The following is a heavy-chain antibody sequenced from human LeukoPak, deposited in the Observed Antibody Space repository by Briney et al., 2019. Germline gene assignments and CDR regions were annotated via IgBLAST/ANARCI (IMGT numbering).Heavy chain of an antibody. CDR3: ARGYGSGEDGDY. CDR2: INWNGGST. D-gene: IGHD3-10*01. V-gene: IGHV3-20*04. J-gene: IGHJ4*02. CDR1: GFTFDDYG. Sequence: GSLRLSCAASGFTFDDYGMSWVRQAPGKGLEWVYGINWNGGSTGYADSVKGRFTTSRDNAKNSLYLQMNSLRAEDTALYYCARGYGSGEDGDYWGQGTLVTVSS.